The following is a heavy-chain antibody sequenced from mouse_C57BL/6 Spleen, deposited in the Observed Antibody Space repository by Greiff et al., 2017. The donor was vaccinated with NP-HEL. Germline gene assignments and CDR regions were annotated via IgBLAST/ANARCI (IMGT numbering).Heavy chain of an antibody. Sequence: QVQLQQPGAELVKPGASVKLSCKASGYTFTSYWMQWVKQRPGQGLEWIGEIDPSDSYTNYNQKFKGKATLTVDTSSSTAYMQLSSLTSEDSAVYYCARVTTVVAIDYWGQGTTLTVSS. V-gene: IGHV1-50*01. D-gene: IGHD1-1*01. CDR3: ARVTTVVAIDY. CDR1: GYTFTSYW. J-gene: IGHJ2*01. CDR2: IDPSDSYT.